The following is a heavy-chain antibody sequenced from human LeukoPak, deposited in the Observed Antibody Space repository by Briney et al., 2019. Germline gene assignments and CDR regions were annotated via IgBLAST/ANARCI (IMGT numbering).Heavy chain of an antibody. CDR3: ATTRIADYYMDV. CDR2: IYSDNT. D-gene: IGHD6-13*01. V-gene: IGHV3-53*01. J-gene: IGHJ6*03. Sequence: PGGSLRLSCTVSGFTVSSNSMSWVRQAPGKGLEWVSFIYSDNTHYSDSVKGRFTISRDNSKNSLYLQMNSLRAEDTAVYYCATTRIADYYMDVWGKGTTVTISS. CDR1: GFTVSSNS.